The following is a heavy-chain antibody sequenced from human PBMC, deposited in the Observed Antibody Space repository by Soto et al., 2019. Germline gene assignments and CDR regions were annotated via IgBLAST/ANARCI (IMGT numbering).Heavy chain of an antibody. J-gene: IGHJ5*02. CDR2: VYHTGDT. D-gene: IGHD2-21*02. V-gene: IGHV4-4*02. Sequence: PSETLSLTCGVSCGTVASSHWCSWVRQSPGRGLEWIGNVYHTGDTNFNPSLQSRVTFSVDKSNNQFSLRLTSVTAADTAVYFCAREIVTAGGNNYFDPWGPGTLVTVSS. CDR3: AREIVTAGGNNYFDP. CDR1: CGTVASSHW.